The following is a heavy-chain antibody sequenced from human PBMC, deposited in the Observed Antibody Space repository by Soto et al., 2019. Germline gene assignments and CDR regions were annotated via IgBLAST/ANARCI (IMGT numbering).Heavy chain of an antibody. D-gene: IGHD2-15*01. CDR1: GGTFSSYA. Sequence: QVQLVQSGAEVTKPGSSVKVSCKASGGTFSSYAISWVRQAPGQGLEWMGGIIPIFGTANNAQEFQGRVTITADESTSTAQMELGSLRSEDTAVYYCARDGGVDWSGGSGQQFDYWGQGTLVTVSS. J-gene: IGHJ4*02. CDR2: IIPIFGTA. CDR3: ARDGGVDWSGGSGQQFDY. V-gene: IGHV1-69*01.